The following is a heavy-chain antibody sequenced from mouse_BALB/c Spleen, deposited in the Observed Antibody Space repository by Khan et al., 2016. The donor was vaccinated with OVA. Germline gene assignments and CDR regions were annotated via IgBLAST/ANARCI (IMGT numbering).Heavy chain of an antibody. D-gene: IGHD1-1*01. CDR2: IDPSDSYT. V-gene: IGHV1-69*02. J-gene: IGHJ3*01. Sequence: QVQLQQSGAELVKPGASVKLSCKASGYPLTSYWLHWMKQRPGQGLEWIGEIDPSDSYTNYNQKFKGKATLTVDKSSSTTYMQLSSLTSEDSAVYYLARSFLYGSSTWVGYWGQGTLVTVSA. CDR3: ARSFLYGSSTWVGY. CDR1: GYPLTSYW.